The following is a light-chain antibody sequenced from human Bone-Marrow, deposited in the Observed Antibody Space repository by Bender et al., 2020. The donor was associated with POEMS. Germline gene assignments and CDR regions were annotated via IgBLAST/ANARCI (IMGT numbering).Light chain of an antibody. CDR2: DVS. CDR3: SSYTSIITVV. Sequence: QSALAQPPSASGSPGQSVTISCTGTSSDIGGYNYVSWYQQHPGKAPKLMIYDVSNRPSGVSNRFSGSKSGNTASLTISGLQAEDEADYYCSSYTSIITVVFGGGTKLTVL. J-gene: IGLJ2*01. V-gene: IGLV2-14*03. CDR1: SSDIGGYNY.